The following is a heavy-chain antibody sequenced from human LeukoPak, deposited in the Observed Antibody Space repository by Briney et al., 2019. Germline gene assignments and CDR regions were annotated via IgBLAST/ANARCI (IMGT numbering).Heavy chain of an antibody. V-gene: IGHV3-66*01. D-gene: IGHD3-9*01. CDR2: IYSGGST. Sequence: PGGSLRLSCAASGFTFSNSAMTWVRQAPGKGLEWVSVIYSGGSTYYADSVKGRFTISRDNSKNTLYLQMNSLRAEDTAVYYCARDKGYFDLDIYYYGMDVWGQGTTVTVSS. J-gene: IGHJ6*02. CDR1: GFTFSNSA. CDR3: ARDKGYFDLDIYYYGMDV.